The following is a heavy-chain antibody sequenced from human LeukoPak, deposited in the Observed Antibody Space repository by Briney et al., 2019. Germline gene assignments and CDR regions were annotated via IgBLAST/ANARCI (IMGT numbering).Heavy chain of an antibody. CDR2: IIPISDTA. V-gene: IGHV1-69*05. J-gene: IGHJ4*02. D-gene: IGHD1-14*01. Sequence: SVEVSCKASGGTFSSYAISWVRQAPGQGLEWMGGIIPISDTANYAQKFQGRVTFTTDESTSTAYMELTSLRSEDTAVYYCARGGTFYRRTLLNYFDYWGQGSLVTVSS. CDR3: ARGGTFYRRTLLNYFDY. CDR1: GGTFSSYA.